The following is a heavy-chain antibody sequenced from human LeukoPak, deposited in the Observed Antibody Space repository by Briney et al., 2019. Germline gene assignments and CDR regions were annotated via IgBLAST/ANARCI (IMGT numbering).Heavy chain of an antibody. CDR2: IKEDGSEI. V-gene: IGHV3-7*01. D-gene: IGHD6-19*01. CDR1: GFNFREYW. J-gene: IGHJ4*02. Sequence: GGSLRISCAASGFNFREYWMSWVRQAPGKGLQWVAHIKEDGSEIYYLDSVKGRFTIARDDAKNSLYLHMNRLRAEDTALYYCARAGWELDYWSQGTPVTVSS. CDR3: ARAGWELDY.